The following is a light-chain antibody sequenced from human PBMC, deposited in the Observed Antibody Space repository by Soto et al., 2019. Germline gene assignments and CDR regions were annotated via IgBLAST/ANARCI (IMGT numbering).Light chain of an antibody. CDR3: GTWDSSLSGYG. J-gene: IGLJ1*01. Sequence: QSVLTQPPSVSAAPGQKVTISCSGSSSNIGNNYVSWYQQLPGTAPKLLIYENNKRPSGIPDRFSGSKSGTSATLGITGLQTGDEADYYCGTWDSSLSGYGFGTGTKLTVL. CDR2: ENN. CDR1: SSNIGNNY. V-gene: IGLV1-51*02.